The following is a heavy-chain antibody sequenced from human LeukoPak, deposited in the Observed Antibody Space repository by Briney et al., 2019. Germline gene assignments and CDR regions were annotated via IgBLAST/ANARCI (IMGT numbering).Heavy chain of an antibody. Sequence: GGSLRLSCAASGFTFSSYGMHWVRQAPGKGLEWVAVISYDGTNIYCADSVKGRFTVSRDNSNNTQSLQMNSLRPEDTALYYCARDRSLSSFGQLFLWGQGVLVTVSS. V-gene: IGHV3-30*06. CDR2: ISYDGTNI. CDR1: GFTFSSYG. J-gene: IGHJ1*01. CDR3: ARDRSLSSFGQLFL. D-gene: IGHD3-10*01.